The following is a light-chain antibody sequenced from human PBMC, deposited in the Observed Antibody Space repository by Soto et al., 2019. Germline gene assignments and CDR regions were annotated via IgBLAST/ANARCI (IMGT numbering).Light chain of an antibody. CDR1: QSVSSY. Sequence: IVLTQSPAALSLSPGERATLSCRASQSVSSYLAWYQQKPGQAPRLLIYDASNRATGIPARFSGSGSGTDFTLTISSLEPEDFAVYYCQQRSNWPPGTFGPGTKVDTK. CDR3: QQRSNWPPGT. J-gene: IGKJ3*01. CDR2: DAS. V-gene: IGKV3-11*01.